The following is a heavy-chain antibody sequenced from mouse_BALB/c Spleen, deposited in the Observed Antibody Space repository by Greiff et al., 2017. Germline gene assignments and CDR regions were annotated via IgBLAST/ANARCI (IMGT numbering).Heavy chain of an antibody. CDR1: GYTFTSYW. V-gene: IGHV1S41*01. Sequence: ELAKPGASVKMSCKASGYTFTSYWINWIKQRPGQGLEWIGRIAPGSGSTYYNEMFKGKATLTVDTSSSTAYIQLSSLSSEDSAVYFCARYDGNYGAMDYWGQGTSVTVSS. J-gene: IGHJ4*01. D-gene: IGHD2-3*01. CDR3: ARYDGNYGAMDY. CDR2: IAPGSGST.